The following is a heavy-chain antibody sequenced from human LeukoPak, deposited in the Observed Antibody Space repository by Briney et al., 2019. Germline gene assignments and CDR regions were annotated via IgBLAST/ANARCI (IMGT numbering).Heavy chain of an antibody. CDR3: AIGRDGYNFYYYYYMDV. CDR1: GYTFTSYD. CDR2: MNPNSGNT. D-gene: IGHD5-24*01. Sequence: ASVKVSCKASGYTFTSYDINWVRQATGQGLEWMGWMNPNSGNTGYAQKFQGRVTMTRNTSISTAYMELSSLRSEDTAVYYCAIGRDGYNFYYYYYMDVWGKGTTVTVSS. V-gene: IGHV1-8*01. J-gene: IGHJ6*03.